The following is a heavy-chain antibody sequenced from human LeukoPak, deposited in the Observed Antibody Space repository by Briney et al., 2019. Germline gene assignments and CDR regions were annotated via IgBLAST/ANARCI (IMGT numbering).Heavy chain of an antibody. CDR3: ARDRVVRGVTDAFDI. CDR2: ISAYTGNT. Sequence: ASVKVSCKASGYTFTNYGITWVRQAPGQGLEWMGWISAYTGNTNYAQNLQGRVTMTTDTSTSTVYMELRSLRSDDTAVYYCARDRVVRGVTDAFDIWGQGTMVTVSS. CDR1: GYTFTNYG. V-gene: IGHV1-18*01. J-gene: IGHJ3*02. D-gene: IGHD3-10*01.